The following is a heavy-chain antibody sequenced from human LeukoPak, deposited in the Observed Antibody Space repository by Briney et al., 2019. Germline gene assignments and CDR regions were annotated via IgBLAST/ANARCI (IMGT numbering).Heavy chain of an antibody. J-gene: IGHJ5*02. CDR2: IYYSGGT. Sequence: ETLSLTCTVSGGSISSYYWSWIRQPPGKGLEWIGYIYYSGGTNYNPSLKSRVTISVDTSKNQFSLKLSSVTAADTAVYYCARDRHVGATNWFDPWGQGTLVTVSS. V-gene: IGHV4-59*01. CDR1: GGSISSYY. CDR3: ARDRHVGATNWFDP. D-gene: IGHD1-26*01.